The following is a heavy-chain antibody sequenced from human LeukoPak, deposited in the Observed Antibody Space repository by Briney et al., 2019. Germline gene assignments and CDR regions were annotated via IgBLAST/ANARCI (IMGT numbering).Heavy chain of an antibody. V-gene: IGHV4-39*01. Sequence: SETLSLTCTVSDGSITSDSYSWGWIRQPPGKGLQWMVTLTYAGTNYYNPSLKSRVTMPVDTSKNQFSLKLSSVTATDTAVYYCPRLRGGVQLWVDWGQGTLVTVSS. D-gene: IGHD5-18*01. CDR1: DGSITSDSYS. J-gene: IGHJ4*02. CDR3: PRLRGGVQLWVD. CDR2: LTYAGTN.